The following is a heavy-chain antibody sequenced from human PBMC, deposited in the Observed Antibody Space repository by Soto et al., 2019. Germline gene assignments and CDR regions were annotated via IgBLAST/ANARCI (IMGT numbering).Heavy chain of an antibody. J-gene: IGHJ6*02. Sequence: ASVKVSCKASGYTFTGYYMHWLRQAPGQGLEWMGWINPNSGGTNYAQKFQGRVTMTRDTSISTAYMELSRLRSDDTAVYYCARDLVYSNYAYYYYGMDVWGQGTTVTVSS. CDR1: GYTFTGYY. CDR3: ARDLVYSNYAYYYYGMDV. V-gene: IGHV1-2*02. D-gene: IGHD4-4*01. CDR2: INPNSGGT.